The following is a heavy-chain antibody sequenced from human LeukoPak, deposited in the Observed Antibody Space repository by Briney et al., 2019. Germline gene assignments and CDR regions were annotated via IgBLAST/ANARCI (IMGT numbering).Heavy chain of an antibody. Sequence: GGSLRLSCAASGFTFSSYGMHWVRQAPGKGLEWVAVIWYDGSNKYYADSVKGRFTISRDNSKNTLYLQMNSLRAEDTAVYYCAKDQGYGDYAHYYYGMDVWGQGTTVTVSS. CDR2: IWYDGSNK. V-gene: IGHV3-33*06. D-gene: IGHD4-17*01. J-gene: IGHJ6*02. CDR3: AKDQGYGDYAHYYYGMDV. CDR1: GFTFSSYG.